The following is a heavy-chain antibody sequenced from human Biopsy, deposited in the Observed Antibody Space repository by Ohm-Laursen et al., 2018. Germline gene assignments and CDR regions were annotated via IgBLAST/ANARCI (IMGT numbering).Heavy chain of an antibody. CDR2: ISYRGTT. CDR3: ARAIYCTTSTCYQRGMDV. J-gene: IGHJ6*02. CDR1: GGSIRSNGFY. Sequence: SDTLSLTCTVSGGSIRSNGFYWGWIRQPPGKGLEWIGSISYRGTTSYNPSLKSRVAISVDTSKNQLSLSLNSVTAADTAVYYCARAIYCTTSTCYQRGMDVWGQGTTVTVAS. V-gene: IGHV4-39*01. D-gene: IGHD2/OR15-2a*01.